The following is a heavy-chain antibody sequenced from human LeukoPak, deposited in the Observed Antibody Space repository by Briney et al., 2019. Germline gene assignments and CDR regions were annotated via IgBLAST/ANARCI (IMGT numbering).Heavy chain of an antibody. Sequence: SETLSLTCTVSGGSISSYYWSWIRQPPGKGLEWIGYIYYSGSTNYNPSLKSRVTISVGTSKNQFSLKLSSVTAADTAVYYCARERKGALNAFDIWGQGTMVTVSS. CDR1: GGSISSYY. CDR2: IYYSGST. V-gene: IGHV4-59*01. CDR3: ARERKGALNAFDI. D-gene: IGHD1-26*01. J-gene: IGHJ3*02.